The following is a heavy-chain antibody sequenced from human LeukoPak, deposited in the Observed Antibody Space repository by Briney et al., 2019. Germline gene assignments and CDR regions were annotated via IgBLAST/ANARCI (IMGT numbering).Heavy chain of an antibody. CDR2: ISGSGGST. CDR3: AKNGGYYDSSGYYYPPHYYFDY. Sequence: GGSLRLSCAASGFTFSSYAMSWVRQAPGKGLEWVSAISGSGGSTYYADSVKGRFTISRDNPKNTLYLQMNSLRAEDTAVYYCAKNGGYYDSSGYYYPPHYYFDYWGQGTLVTVSS. D-gene: IGHD3-22*01. V-gene: IGHV3-23*01. CDR1: GFTFSSYA. J-gene: IGHJ4*02.